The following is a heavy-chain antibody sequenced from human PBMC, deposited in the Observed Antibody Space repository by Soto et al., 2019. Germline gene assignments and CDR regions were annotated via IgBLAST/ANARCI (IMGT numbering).Heavy chain of an antibody. D-gene: IGHD2-21*02. J-gene: IGHJ5*02. CDR2: ISGSGGST. Sequence: RRLSCAASGFTFSSYAMSWVRQAPGKGLEWVSAISGSGGSTYYADSVKGRFTISRDNSKNTLYLQMNSLRAEDTAVYYCAKGDEKYCGGDCYFDPWGQGTLVTVSS. V-gene: IGHV3-23*01. CDR1: GFTFSSYA. CDR3: AKGDEKYCGGDCYFDP.